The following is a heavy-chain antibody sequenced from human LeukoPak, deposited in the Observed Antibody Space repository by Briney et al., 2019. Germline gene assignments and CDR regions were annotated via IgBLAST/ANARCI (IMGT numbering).Heavy chain of an antibody. J-gene: IGHJ6*02. CDR3: ARDSGVGYSSSSGANYYYYGMDV. Sequence: PSETLSLTCAVYGGSFSGYYWSWIRQPPGKGLEWIGYIYYSGSTYYNPSLKSRVTISVDTSKNQFSLKLSSVTAADTAVYYCARDSGVGYSSSSGANYYYYGMDVWGQGTTVTVSS. CDR2: IYYSGST. D-gene: IGHD6-6*01. V-gene: IGHV4-34*09. CDR1: GGSFSGYY.